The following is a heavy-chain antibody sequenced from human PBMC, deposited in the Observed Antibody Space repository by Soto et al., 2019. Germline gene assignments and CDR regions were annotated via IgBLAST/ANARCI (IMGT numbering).Heavy chain of an antibody. J-gene: IGHJ4*02. Sequence: AAVKVSCKACGYTFTSYGISWVRQAPGQGLEWMGWISAYNGNTNYAQKLQGRVTMTTDTSTSTAYMELSSLRFEDTAVYYCARESRYCTGGSCYFLPRNDSWGQGTLVTVSS. CDR2: ISAYNGNT. V-gene: IGHV1-18*01. D-gene: IGHD2-15*01. CDR3: ARESRYCTGGSCYFLPRNDS. CDR1: GYTFTSYG.